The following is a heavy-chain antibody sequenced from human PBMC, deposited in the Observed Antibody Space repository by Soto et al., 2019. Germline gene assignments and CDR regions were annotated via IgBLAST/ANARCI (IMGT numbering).Heavy chain of an antibody. CDR1: GFNFRNAW. J-gene: IGHJ4*02. V-gene: IGHV3-15*05. CDR2: IKSKTNGGTT. CDR3: STDVRWEQSGDI. D-gene: IGHD1-26*01. Sequence: EVQLVEAGGGLVKPGGSLRLSCAASGFNFRNAWMRWVRQAPGKGLEWIGSIKSKTNGGTTDYAASLIDRFTSSRDDSKDMLYLQMDSLQIEDTGVYYCSTDVRWEQSGDIWGQGTLVTVSS.